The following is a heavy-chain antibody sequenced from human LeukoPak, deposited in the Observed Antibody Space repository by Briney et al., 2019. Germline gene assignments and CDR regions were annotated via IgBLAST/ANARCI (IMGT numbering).Heavy chain of an antibody. CDR1: GASVRSGAYY. CDR2: IFYSGST. CDR3: ASSDDILTGFDY. Sequence: SETLSLTCTVSGASVRSGAYYWGWIRQPPGKGLEFIVSIFYSGSTYYNPSLKSRVTISIDTSKNQFSLKLSSVTAADTALYFCASSDDILTGFDYWGQGSLVTVSS. J-gene: IGHJ4*02. D-gene: IGHD3-9*01. V-gene: IGHV4-39*07.